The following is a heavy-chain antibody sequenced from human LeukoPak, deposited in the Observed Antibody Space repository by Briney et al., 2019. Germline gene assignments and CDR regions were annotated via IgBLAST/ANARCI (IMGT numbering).Heavy chain of an antibody. V-gene: IGHV3-30*02. CDR2: IRYDGAIK. Sequence: GGSLRLSCAASGFTFNTYRMHWVRQAPGKGLEWVAFIRYDGAIKYYADSVKGRFTISRDNSKNTLYLQMNSLTAEDTAIYYCAKATGTLGNWGQGTLVIVSS. CDR3: AKATGTLGN. CDR1: GFTFNTYR. D-gene: IGHD1-1*01. J-gene: IGHJ4*02.